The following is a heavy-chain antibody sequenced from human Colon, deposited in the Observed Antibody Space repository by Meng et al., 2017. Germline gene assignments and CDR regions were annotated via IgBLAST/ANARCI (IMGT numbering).Heavy chain of an antibody. Sequence: EVQLVESGGGLVKPGGSLRLSCAASGFTLTGYSMNWGCQAPGKGLEWVSSISSTTRYIYYADSLKGRFTISRDNAKNSLYLQMNSLRAEDTAVYYCAREGAVVTTIGGGYFDYWGQGILVTVSS. D-gene: IGHD2-21*02. CDR3: AREGAVVTTIGGGYFDY. J-gene: IGHJ4*02. CDR2: ISSTTRYI. CDR1: GFTLTGYS. V-gene: IGHV3-21*01.